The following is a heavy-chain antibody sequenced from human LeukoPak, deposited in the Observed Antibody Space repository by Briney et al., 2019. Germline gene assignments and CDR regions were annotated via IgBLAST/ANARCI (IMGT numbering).Heavy chain of an antibody. Sequence: ASVKVSCKASGYTFTSYGISWVRQAPGQGLEWMGWISAHNGNTNYAQKLQGRVTMTTDTSTSTAYMELRSLRSDDTAVYYCARGLWFGEFIPNGMDVWGKGTTVTVSS. J-gene: IGHJ6*04. V-gene: IGHV1-18*04. CDR1: GYTFTSYG. D-gene: IGHD3-10*01. CDR3: ARGLWFGEFIPNGMDV. CDR2: ISAHNGNT.